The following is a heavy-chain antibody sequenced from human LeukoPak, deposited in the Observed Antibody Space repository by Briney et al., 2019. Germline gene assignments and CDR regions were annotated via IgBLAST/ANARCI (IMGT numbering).Heavy chain of an antibody. D-gene: IGHD2-21*02. CDR1: GFTFSSYG. J-gene: IGHJ4*02. Sequence: PGGSLRLSCVASGFTFSSYGMHWVRQAPGKGLEWVALISYDGINKYYADSVKGRFTISRDNPKNTLYLQMNSLRAEDTAVYYCAKVAGFPLVTAFDYWGQGTLVTVSS. CDR3: AKVAGFPLVTAFDY. V-gene: IGHV3-30*18. CDR2: ISYDGINK.